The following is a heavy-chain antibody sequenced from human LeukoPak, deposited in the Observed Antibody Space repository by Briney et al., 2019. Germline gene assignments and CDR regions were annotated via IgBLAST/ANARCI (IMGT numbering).Heavy chain of an antibody. CDR3: ARGGWYPECFQH. V-gene: IGHV4-59*01. D-gene: IGHD6-19*01. CDR2: IYYSGST. CDR1: GGSISSYY. Sequence: NTSETLSLTCTVSGGSISSYYWNWIRQPPGKGLEWIGYIYYSGSTNYNPSLKSRVTISVDTSKNQFSLKLSSVTAADTAVYSCARGGWYPECFQHWGQGALVTVSS. J-gene: IGHJ1*01.